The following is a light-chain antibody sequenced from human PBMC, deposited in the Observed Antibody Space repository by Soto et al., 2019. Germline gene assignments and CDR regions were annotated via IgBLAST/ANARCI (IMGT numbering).Light chain of an antibody. J-gene: IGLJ1*01. Sequence: QSVLTQPASVSESPGQSITISCAGTSSDVGDYNYVSWFQQHPGKAPKLMIFDVSSRPSGISNRFSGSKSGNTASLTISGLQAEDEADYYCSSYGSSSSLDGFGSGTKVTVL. CDR3: SSYGSSSSLDG. V-gene: IGLV2-14*03. CDR1: SSDVGDYNY. CDR2: DVS.